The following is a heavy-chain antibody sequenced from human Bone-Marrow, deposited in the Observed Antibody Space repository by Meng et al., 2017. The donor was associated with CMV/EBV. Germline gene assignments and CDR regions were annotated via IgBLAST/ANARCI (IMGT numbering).Heavy chain of an antibody. D-gene: IGHD1-26*01. CDR3: ARGMEWELRY. CDR1: GGSFSGYY. V-gene: IGHV3-30*03. J-gene: IGHJ4*02. Sequence: LSLTCAVYGGSFSGYYWSWIRQPPGKGLEWVAVISYDGSNKYYADSVKGRFTISRDNSKNTLYLQMNSLRAEDTAVYYCARGMEWELRYWGQGTLGTVPS. CDR2: ISYDGSNK.